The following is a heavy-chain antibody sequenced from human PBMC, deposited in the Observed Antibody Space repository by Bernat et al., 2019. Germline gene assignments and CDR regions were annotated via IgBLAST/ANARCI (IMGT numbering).Heavy chain of an antibody. D-gene: IGHD2-2*01. CDR3: ARDESSVVVPAARGWFDP. CDR1: GYTFTSYD. J-gene: IGHJ5*02. Sequence: QVQLVQSGAEVKKPGASVKVSCKASGYTFTSYDINWVRQATGQGLEWMGWMNPNSGNTGYAQKFQGRITMTRNTSISTDYMELSSLRSEDTAVYYCARDESSVVVPAARGWFDPWGQGTLVTVSS. CDR2: MNPNSGNT. V-gene: IGHV1-8*01.